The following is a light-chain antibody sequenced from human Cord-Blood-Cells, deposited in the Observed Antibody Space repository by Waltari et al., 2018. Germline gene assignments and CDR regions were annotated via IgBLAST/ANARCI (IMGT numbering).Light chain of an antibody. CDR3: SSYTSSSTWV. V-gene: IGLV2-14*01. J-gene: IGLJ3*02. CDR2: DVS. Sequence: ALTHPASVSGSPGPPITISCPGTTSAVGGYTNVSWYQQHPGKAPKLRSYDVSKRPSGVSNRFSGSKSGNTASLTISGLQAEDEADYYCSSYTSSSTWVFGGGTKLTVL. CDR1: TSAVGGYTN.